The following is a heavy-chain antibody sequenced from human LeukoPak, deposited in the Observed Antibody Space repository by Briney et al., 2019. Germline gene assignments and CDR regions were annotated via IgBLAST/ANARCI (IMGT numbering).Heavy chain of an antibody. CDR3: ARAHDSSGYYDESYLKLDY. Sequence: NPSETLSLTCTVSGGSISTSSYYWGWVRQPPGKGLEWIGNIFYSGSTYYSPSLKSRVTISLDTSRNQFSLKLNSVTAADTAVYYCARAHDSSGYYDESYLKLDYWGQGTLVTVSS. J-gene: IGHJ4*02. CDR1: GGSISTSSYY. CDR2: IFYSGST. D-gene: IGHD3-22*01. V-gene: IGHV4-39*07.